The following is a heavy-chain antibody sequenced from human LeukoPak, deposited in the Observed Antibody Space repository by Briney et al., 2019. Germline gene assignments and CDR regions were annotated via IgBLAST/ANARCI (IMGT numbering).Heavy chain of an antibody. CDR3: ARELVYPYYDILTGDYIDYYCGMDV. CDR1: GGSFGAYY. J-gene: IGHJ6*04. D-gene: IGHD3-9*01. CDR2: ISHSGST. V-gene: IGHV4-34*01. Sequence: SESLSLTCAFYGGSFGAYYWSWIRQPPGKWLDWIGEISHSGSTSSNPALKSRVPISVDTPKHQFSRNLTSVTAADTAVYYLARELVYPYYDILTGDYIDYYCGMDVWDKGTTVTVSA.